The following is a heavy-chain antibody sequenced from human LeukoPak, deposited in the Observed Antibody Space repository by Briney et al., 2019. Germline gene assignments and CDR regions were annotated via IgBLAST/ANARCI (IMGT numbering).Heavy chain of an antibody. D-gene: IGHD3-10*01. CDR2: IYHSGST. CDR3: ARSNPTYYYDSGSYWGYFDY. J-gene: IGHJ4*02. Sequence: SGTLSLTCAVSGGSISSSYWWSWVRQPPGKGLEWIGEIYHSGSTNYNPSLKSRVTISVDKSKNQFSLKLSSVTAADTAVYYCARSNPTYYYDSGSYWGYFDYWGQGTLVTVSS. V-gene: IGHV4-4*02. CDR1: GGSISSSYW.